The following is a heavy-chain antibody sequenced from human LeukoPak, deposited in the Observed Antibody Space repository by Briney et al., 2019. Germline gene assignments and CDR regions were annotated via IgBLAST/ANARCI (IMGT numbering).Heavy chain of an antibody. CDR1: GGSISSYY. J-gene: IGHJ5*02. Sequence: ETLSLTCTVSGGSISSYYWSWIRQPAGKGLEWIGRIYTSGSTNYNPSLKSRVTMSVDTSKNQFSLKLSPVTAADTAVYYCARDGCTNGVCPSWFDPWGQGTLVTVSS. D-gene: IGHD2-8*01. CDR2: IYTSGST. V-gene: IGHV4-4*07. CDR3: ARDGCTNGVCPSWFDP.